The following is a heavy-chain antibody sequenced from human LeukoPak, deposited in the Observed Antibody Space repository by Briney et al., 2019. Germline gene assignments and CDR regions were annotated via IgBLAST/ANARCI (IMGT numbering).Heavy chain of an antibody. V-gene: IGHV4-59*01. CDR3: ARETGYYGSGSRGYFGL. D-gene: IGHD3-10*01. Sequence: SETLSLTCTVSGGSISSYYWSWIRQPPGKGLEWIGYIYYSGSTNYNPSLKSRVTISVDTSKNQFSLRLSSVTAADTAVYYCARETGYYGSGSRGYFGLWGRGTLVTVSS. CDR2: IYYSGST. J-gene: IGHJ2*01. CDR1: GGSISSYY.